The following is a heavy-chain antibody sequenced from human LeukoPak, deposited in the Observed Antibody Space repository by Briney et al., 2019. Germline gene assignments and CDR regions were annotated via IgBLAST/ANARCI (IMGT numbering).Heavy chain of an antibody. V-gene: IGHV4-4*07. CDR1: GGSISSYY. CDR3: ATGDHSFDN. D-gene: IGHD7-27*01. J-gene: IGHJ4*02. CDR2: YASGTT. Sequence: SPSETLSLTCTVSGGSISSYYWSWIRQPAGKGLEWIGRYASGTTTHNPSLKSQFTMSIDTSKNQISLKLTSVTAADTAVYYCATGDHSFDNWGQGILVTVTP.